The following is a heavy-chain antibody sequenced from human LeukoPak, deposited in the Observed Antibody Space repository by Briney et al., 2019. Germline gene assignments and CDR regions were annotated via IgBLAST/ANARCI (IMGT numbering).Heavy chain of an antibody. CDR1: GGTFSSYT. CDR2: IIPILGIA. V-gene: IGHV1-69*02. CDR3: ARTAGAVVWYYYMDV. J-gene: IGHJ6*03. D-gene: IGHD2-2*01. Sequence: GASVKVSCKASGGTFSSYTISWVRQAPGQGLEWMGRIIPILGIANYAQKFQGRVTITADKSTSTAYMKLSSLRSEDTAVYYCARTAGAVVWYYYMDVWGKGTTVTVSS.